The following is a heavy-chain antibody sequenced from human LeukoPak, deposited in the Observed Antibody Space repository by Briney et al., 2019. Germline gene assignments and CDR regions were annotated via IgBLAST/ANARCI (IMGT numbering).Heavy chain of an antibody. Sequence: ASETLSLTCTVSGYSISSGYYWGWIRQPPGKGLEWIGYIYHSGYTYYNPSLNSRLATSVDTSKNQFSLKLTSVTVADTAVYYCARLTQGWVCSSTGCSSDVRGQGTTVTVSS. V-gene: IGHV4-38-2*02. CDR3: ARLTQGWVCSSTGCSSDV. J-gene: IGHJ6*02. D-gene: IGHD2-2*01. CDR2: IYHSGYT. CDR1: GYSISSGYY.